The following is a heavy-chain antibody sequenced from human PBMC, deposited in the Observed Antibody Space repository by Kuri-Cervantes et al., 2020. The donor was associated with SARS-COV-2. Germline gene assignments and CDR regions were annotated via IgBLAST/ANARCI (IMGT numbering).Heavy chain of an antibody. CDR2: IYHSGST. V-gene: IGHV4-30-2*01. CDR3: ARHTIFGAHDAFDI. D-gene: IGHD3-3*01. Sequence: LRLSCTVSGGSISSGGYYWSWIRQPPGKGLEWIGYIYHSGSTYYNPSLKSRVTMSVDTSKNQFSLKLSSVTAADTAVYYCARHTIFGAHDAFDIWGQGTMVTVSS. J-gene: IGHJ3*02. CDR1: GGSISSGGYY.